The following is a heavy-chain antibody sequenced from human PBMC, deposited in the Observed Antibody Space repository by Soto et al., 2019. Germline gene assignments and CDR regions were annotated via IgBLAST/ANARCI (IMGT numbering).Heavy chain of an antibody. CDR3: ARVRSSGREFDY. Sequence: QVQLVQSGAEMKRPGASVILSCKASGYIFTTYSIHWVRQTAGQGLEWMAKVDPRDGSTGYAQKFRGRVSMAWDTSTGTVAMEVSSLTSDDTATYDCARVRSSGREFDYGGQGTQVTVSS. CDR1: GYIFTTYS. V-gene: IGHV1-46*01. J-gene: IGHJ4*02. CDR2: VDPRDGST. D-gene: IGHD6-25*01.